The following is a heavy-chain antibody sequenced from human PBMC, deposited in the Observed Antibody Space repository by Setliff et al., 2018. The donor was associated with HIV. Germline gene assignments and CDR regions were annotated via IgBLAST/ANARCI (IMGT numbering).Heavy chain of an antibody. CDR1: GYTFINYH. Sequence: ASVKVSCKASGYTFINYHITWVRQAPGQGLEWVGSISASSVNTNYTQGRVTMTTDISTSTAYMELRSLRSADSAVYYCARTHGCDCSSTSCYPACDAFDIWGQGTMVTVSS. D-gene: IGHD2-2*01. CDR2: ISASSVNT. V-gene: IGHV1-18*01. J-gene: IGHJ3*02. CDR3: ARTHGCDCSSTSCYPACDAFDI.